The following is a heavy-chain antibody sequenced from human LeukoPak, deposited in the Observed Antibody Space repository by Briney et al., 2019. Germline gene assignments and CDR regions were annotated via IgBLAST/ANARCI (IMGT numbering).Heavy chain of an antibody. D-gene: IGHD4-17*01. V-gene: IGHV4-30-4*01. Sequence: SQTLSLTCTVSGGSISSGDYYWSWIRQPPGKGLEWIGYIYYNGSTYYNPSLKSRVTISVDTSKNQFSLKLSSVTAADTAVYYCARTSTTVTNFDYWGQGTLVTVSS. CDR1: GGSISSGDYY. CDR2: IYYNGST. J-gene: IGHJ4*02. CDR3: ARTSTTVTNFDY.